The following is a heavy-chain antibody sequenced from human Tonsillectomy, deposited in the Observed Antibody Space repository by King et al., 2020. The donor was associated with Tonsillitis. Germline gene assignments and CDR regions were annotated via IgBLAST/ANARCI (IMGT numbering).Heavy chain of an antibody. CDR3: ARHEKTSDYYDSSGYQDAFDI. CDR1: GGSISSGSYY. Sequence: QLQESGPGLVKPSETLSLTCTVSGGSISSGSYYWGWIRQPPGKGLEWIGSSDYGGSTYYNPSLKIRVTLSVATSKNQFSLKLSSVTAADTAVYYCARHEKTSDYYDSSGYQDAFDIWGQGTLVTVSS. J-gene: IGHJ3*02. D-gene: IGHD3-22*01. CDR2: SDYGGST. V-gene: IGHV4-39*01.